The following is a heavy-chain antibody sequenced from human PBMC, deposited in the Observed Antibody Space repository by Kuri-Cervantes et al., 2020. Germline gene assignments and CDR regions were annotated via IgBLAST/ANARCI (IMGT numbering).Heavy chain of an antibody. CDR1: GFTCSSYG. V-gene: IGHV3-9*01. J-gene: IGHJ6*03. CDR3: AEAAYYYYMDV. Sequence: SLKISCAASGFTCSSYGMHWVRQAPGKGLEWVSGISWNSGSIGYADSVKGRFTISRDNAKNSLYLQMNSLRAEDTALYYCAEAAYYYYMDVWGKGTTVTVSS. CDR2: ISWNSGSI.